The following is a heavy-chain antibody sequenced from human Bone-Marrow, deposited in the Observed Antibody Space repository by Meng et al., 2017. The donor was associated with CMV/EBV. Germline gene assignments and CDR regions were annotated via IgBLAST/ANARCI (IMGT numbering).Heavy chain of an antibody. CDR3: AHTPITMVRGVD. CDR2: IYWDDDK. Sequence: QLLLTGTGLTLEKPHTLHTLTCTFSVFSLSTSGVGLALIRQPPGKALEWLALIYWDDDKRYSPSLKSRLTITKDTSKNQVVLTMTNMDPVDTATYYCAHTPITMVRGVDWGQGTLVTVSS. D-gene: IGHD3-10*01. CDR1: VFSLSTSGVG. J-gene: IGHJ4*02. V-gene: IGHV2-5*02.